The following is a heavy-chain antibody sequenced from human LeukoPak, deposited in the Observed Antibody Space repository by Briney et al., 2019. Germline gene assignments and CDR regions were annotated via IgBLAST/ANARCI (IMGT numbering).Heavy chain of an antibody. CDR3: ARERRLLWFGEGTDFDY. J-gene: IGHJ4*02. Sequence: ASVKVSCKASGYTFTSYAMNWVRQAPGQGLEWMGWINTNTGNPTYAQGFTGRFVFSLDTSVSTAYLQISSLKAEDTAVYYCARERRLLWFGEGTDFDYWGQGTLVTVSS. CDR2: INTNTGNP. V-gene: IGHV7-4-1*02. D-gene: IGHD3-10*01. CDR1: GYTFTSYA.